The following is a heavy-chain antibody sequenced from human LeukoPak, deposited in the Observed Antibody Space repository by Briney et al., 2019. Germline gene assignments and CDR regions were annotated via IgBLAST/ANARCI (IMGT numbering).Heavy chain of an antibody. J-gene: IGHJ5*02. Sequence: GGSLRLSCAASGFTFDDYAMHWVRQAPGKGLEWVSGISWNSGSIGYADSVKGRFTISRDNAKNSLYLQVNSLRAEDTALYYCAKDISPKVGATGFDPWGQGTLVTVSS. CDR2: ISWNSGSI. V-gene: IGHV3-9*01. D-gene: IGHD1-26*01. CDR3: AKDISPKVGATGFDP. CDR1: GFTFDDYA.